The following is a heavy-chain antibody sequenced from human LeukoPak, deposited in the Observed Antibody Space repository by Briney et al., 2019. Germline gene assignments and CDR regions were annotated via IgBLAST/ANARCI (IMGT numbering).Heavy chain of an antibody. J-gene: IGHJ4*02. Sequence: GSSVNVSFKSSVYTFTSYYLHWVRQARGQGLEWMGIINSSGGSTSYAQKFQGRVTMTRDMSTSTVYMELSSLRSEDTAVYYCARDSGYTAILYYFDYWGQGTLVTVSS. CDR3: ARDSGYTAILYYFDY. D-gene: IGHD5-18*01. V-gene: IGHV1-46*01. CDR1: VYTFTSYY. CDR2: INSSGGST.